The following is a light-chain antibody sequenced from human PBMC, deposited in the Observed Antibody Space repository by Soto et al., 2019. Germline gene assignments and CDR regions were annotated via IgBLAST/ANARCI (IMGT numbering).Light chain of an antibody. V-gene: IGKV3-15*01. CDR3: QQYGNSPLT. CDR1: QSVSSN. CDR2: GAS. J-gene: IGKJ4*01. Sequence: EIVMTQSPATLSVSPGERATLSCRASQSVSSNLAWYQQKPGQAPRLLIYGASTRATGIPARFSGSGSGTEFTLTISRLEPGDRAVYFCQQYGNSPLTFGGGTKVEIK.